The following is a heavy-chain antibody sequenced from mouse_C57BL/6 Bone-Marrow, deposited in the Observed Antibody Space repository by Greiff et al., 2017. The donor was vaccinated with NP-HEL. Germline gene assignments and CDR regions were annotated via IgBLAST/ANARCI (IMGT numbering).Heavy chain of an antibody. CDR1: GYTFTSYW. Sequence: VQLQQPGAELVRPGSSVKLSCKASGYTFTSYWMHWVKQRPIQGLEWIGNIDPSDSETHYNQKFKDKATLTVDKSSSTAYMQLSSLTSEDSAVYYCGGGGDLLWLRRGAMDGWGKGTSVTVSS. CDR2: IDPSDSET. V-gene: IGHV1-52*01. D-gene: IGHD2-2*01. CDR3: GGGGDLLWLRRGAMDG. J-gene: IGHJ4*01.